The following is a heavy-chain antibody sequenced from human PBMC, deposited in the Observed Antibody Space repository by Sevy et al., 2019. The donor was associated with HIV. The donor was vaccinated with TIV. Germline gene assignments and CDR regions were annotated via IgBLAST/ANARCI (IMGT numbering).Heavy chain of an antibody. J-gene: IGHJ4*01. CDR2: TSYEGTET. V-gene: IGHV3-30-3*01. CDR1: GFAFSTHA. D-gene: IGHD1-26*01. CDR3: ARYGGYSVKWYPLY. Sequence: GGSLRLSCAASGFAFSTHAMHWVRQAPGKGLEWVAVTSYEGTETFYAASVEGRFTISRDNSKNMLSLQINSLRPEDTAVYYCARYGGYSVKWYPLYWGHGTLVTVSS.